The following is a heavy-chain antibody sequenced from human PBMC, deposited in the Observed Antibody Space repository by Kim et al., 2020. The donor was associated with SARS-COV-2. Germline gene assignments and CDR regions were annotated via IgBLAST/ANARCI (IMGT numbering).Heavy chain of an antibody. CDR3: AINLYGTGTFES. D-gene: IGHD3-10*01. CDR2: T. Sequence: TGYAQKFQGRVIMTRDSSISTAYMELSNLRSEDTAVYYCAINLYGTGTFESWGQGTLVTVSS. V-gene: IGHV1-8*01. J-gene: IGHJ4*02.